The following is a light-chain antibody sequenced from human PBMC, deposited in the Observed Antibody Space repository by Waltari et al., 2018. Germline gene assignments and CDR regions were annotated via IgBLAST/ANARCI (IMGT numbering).Light chain of an antibody. CDR1: QTISIY. Sequence: DIQMTQSPSSLSASVGARVTISCRASQTISIYLNWFQQKPGKAPKRLIYAASSLQSGVHSRFSGSGSGTDFTLTISSLQPEDFATYYCQHSYSTPPFTFGPGTKVDIK. J-gene: IGKJ3*01. V-gene: IGKV1-39*01. CDR3: QHSYSTPPFT. CDR2: AAS.